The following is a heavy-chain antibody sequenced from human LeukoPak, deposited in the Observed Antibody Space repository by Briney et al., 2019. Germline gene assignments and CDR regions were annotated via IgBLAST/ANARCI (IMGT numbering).Heavy chain of an antibody. J-gene: IGHJ4*02. V-gene: IGHV4-31*03. Sequence: SETLSLTCTVSGGSISSGGYYWSWTRQHPGKGLEWIGYIYYSGSTYYNPSLKSRVTISVDTSKNQFSLKLSSVTAADTAVSYCARGNPSYFDYWGQGTLVTVSS. CDR2: IYYSGST. CDR1: GGSISSGGYY. CDR3: ARGNPSYFDY. D-gene: IGHD1-14*01.